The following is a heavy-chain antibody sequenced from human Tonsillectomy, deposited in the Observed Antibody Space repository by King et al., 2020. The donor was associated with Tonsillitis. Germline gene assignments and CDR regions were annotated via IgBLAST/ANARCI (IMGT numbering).Heavy chain of an antibody. J-gene: IGHJ4*02. CDR3: ARPRFSTIFGVVIPTRFDY. CDR2: IYYSGST. V-gene: IGHV4-39*01. Sequence: QLQESGPGLVKPSETLSLTCTVSGGSISSSSYYWGWIRQPPGKGLEWIGSIYYSGSTYYNPSLKSRVTISVDTSKNQFSLKLSSVTAADTAVYYCARPRFSTIFGVVIPTRFDYWGQGTLVTVSS. D-gene: IGHD3-3*01. CDR1: GGSISSSSYY.